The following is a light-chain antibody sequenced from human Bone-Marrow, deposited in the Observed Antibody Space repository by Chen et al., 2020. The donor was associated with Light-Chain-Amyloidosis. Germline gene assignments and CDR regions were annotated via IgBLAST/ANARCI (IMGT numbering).Light chain of an antibody. CDR3: SSYTITNTLV. J-gene: IGLJ1*01. CDR1: SSDVGGDNH. CDR2: EVT. V-gene: IGLV2-14*01. Sequence: QSPLTPPATVSGSPGQAHTIPRPGTSSDVGGDNHVSWYQQHPDNAPKLMIYEVTNRPSWVPDRFSGSKSDNTASLTISGLQTEDEADYFCSSYTITNTLVFGSGTRVTVL.